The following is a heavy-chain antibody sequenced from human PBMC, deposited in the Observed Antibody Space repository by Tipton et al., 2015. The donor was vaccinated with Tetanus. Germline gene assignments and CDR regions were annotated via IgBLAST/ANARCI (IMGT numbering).Heavy chain of an antibody. CDR3: ASGVTFDY. CDR1: GFTFSTHR. J-gene: IGHJ4*02. V-gene: IGHV3-21*01. CDR2: LSSTSTYI. Sequence: AVSGFTFSTHRMSWVRQAPGKGLEWVSSLSSTSTYIDYADSVKGRLTISRDNAKSSLYLQMNSLRAEDTAVYYCASGVTFDYWGQGTLVTVSS.